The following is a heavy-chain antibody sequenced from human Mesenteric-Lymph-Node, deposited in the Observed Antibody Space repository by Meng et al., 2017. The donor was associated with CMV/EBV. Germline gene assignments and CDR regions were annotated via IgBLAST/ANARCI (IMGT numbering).Heavy chain of an antibody. CDR2: ISSTSNYI. CDR1: ELTFSRDS. J-gene: IGHJ6*02. CDR3: ARDRARYGMDI. Sequence: GESLKISRAASELTFSRDSMNWVRQAPGKRLEWVSSISSTSNYIYYADSVKGRFTISRDNAKHSLFLQMNSLRADDTAMYYCARDRARYGMDIWGQGTTVTVSS. V-gene: IGHV3-21*01. D-gene: IGHD3-10*01.